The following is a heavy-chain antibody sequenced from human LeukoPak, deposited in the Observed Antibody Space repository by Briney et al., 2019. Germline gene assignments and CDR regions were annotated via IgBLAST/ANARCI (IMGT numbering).Heavy chain of an antibody. J-gene: IGHJ4*02. V-gene: IGHV3-30*18. CDR3: AKQLGYCSDGSCYFPY. CDR1: GFTFSSYG. Sequence: PGRSLRLSCAASGFTFSSYGMHWVRQAPGKGLEWVAGISYDGSSQKYADSVKGRFTISRDNSQSTLCLRMNSLRAEDTAVYYCAKQLGYCSDGSCYFPYWGQGTLVTVSS. D-gene: IGHD2-15*01. CDR2: ISYDGSSQ.